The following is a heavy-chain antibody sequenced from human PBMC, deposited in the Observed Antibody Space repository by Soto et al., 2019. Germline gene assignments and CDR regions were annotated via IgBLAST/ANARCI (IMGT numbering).Heavy chain of an antibody. V-gene: IGHV4-61*01. D-gene: IGHD4-4*01. CDR3: DSMKIEVAGSVDL. CDR2: VYQVGST. J-gene: IGHJ5*02. Sequence: QVHLEESGPGLVKPSETLSLRCTVSNGSVRSDTHYWTWMRQSPGRGLEWIEHVYQVGSTHHNPPLESRVTISIDPSKNHFSLEVHSVTAADSAVYFCDSMKIEVAGSVDLWGPGIEVAVSS. CDR1: NGSVRSDTHY.